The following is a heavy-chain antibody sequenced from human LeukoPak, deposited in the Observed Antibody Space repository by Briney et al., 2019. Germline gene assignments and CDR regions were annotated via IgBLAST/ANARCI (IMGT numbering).Heavy chain of an antibody. V-gene: IGHV3-48*01. D-gene: IGHD3-3*01. Sequence: PGGSLRLSCAASGFTFSNYAVHWVRQAPGKGLEWVSYISSSSSNIYYADSVKDRFTSSRDNAKNSLYLQMNSLRAEDTAVYYCARVSLTIFGLITRYFDYWGQGTPVTVSS. CDR3: ARVSLTIFGLITRYFDY. CDR1: GFTFSNYA. CDR2: ISSSSSNI. J-gene: IGHJ4*02.